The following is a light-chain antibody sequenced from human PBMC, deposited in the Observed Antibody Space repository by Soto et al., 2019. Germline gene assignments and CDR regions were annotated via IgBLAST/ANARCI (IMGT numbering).Light chain of an antibody. CDR3: AAWDDSLNGR. J-gene: IGLJ2*01. Sequence: QSVLTQPPSASGTPGQRVTISCPGSSANIGSNTVNWYQQLPGTAPKLLIYSNTQRPSGVPDRFSGSKSGTSASLAISGLQSEDEADYYCAAWDDSLNGRFGGGTKVTVL. CDR1: SANIGSNT. V-gene: IGLV1-44*01. CDR2: SNT.